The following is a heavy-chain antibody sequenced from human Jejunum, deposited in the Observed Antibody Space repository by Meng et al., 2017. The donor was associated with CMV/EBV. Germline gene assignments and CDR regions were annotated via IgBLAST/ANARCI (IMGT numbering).Heavy chain of an antibody. J-gene: IGHJ5*01. V-gene: IGHV3-30*02. CDR2: IRDSGIIY. CDR3: AKDVAPTTGNNWFDC. Sequence: CAASGFIFSSYGMHWVRQSPGRGLEWVAFIRDSGIIYYYGGSVKGRFNISRDNSKNTLSLEMNSLRAEDTAVYYCAKDVAPTTGNNWFDCWGQGALVTVS. CDR1: GFIFSSYG. D-gene: IGHD4-11*01.